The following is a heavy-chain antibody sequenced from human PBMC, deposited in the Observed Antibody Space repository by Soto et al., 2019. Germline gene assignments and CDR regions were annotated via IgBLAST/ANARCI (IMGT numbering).Heavy chain of an antibody. CDR2: ISWNSDSI. CDR3: ASGRGYDILTAYYPYFDY. V-gene: IGHV3-9*02. CDR1: GLTADDYA. J-gene: IGHJ4*02. D-gene: IGHD3-9*01. Sequence: EVQLVESGGGLAQPGRSLRLSCAASGLTADDYAMHWVRQAPGKGLECVSGISWNSDSIGYADSVKGRFTISRDNAKKSLYLQMNSLRAEDTALYYCASGRGYDILTAYYPYFDYWGQGTLVTVSS.